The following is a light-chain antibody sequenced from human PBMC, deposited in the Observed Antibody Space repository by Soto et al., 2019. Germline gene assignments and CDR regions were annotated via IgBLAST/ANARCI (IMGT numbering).Light chain of an antibody. CDR2: GNS. V-gene: IGLV1-40*01. J-gene: IGLJ2*01. CDR3: QSYDSSLSGSV. Sequence: QSVLTQPPSVSGAPGQRVTISCTGSSSNIGAGYDVHWYQQLLGTAPKLLIYGNSNRPSGVPDRFSGSKSGTSASLAITGFKAEDEADYYCQSYDSSLSGSVFGGGTKVTVL. CDR1: SSNIGAGYD.